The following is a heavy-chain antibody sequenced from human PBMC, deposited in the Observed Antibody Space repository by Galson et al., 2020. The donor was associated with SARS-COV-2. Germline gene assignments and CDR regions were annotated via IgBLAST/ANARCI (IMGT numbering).Heavy chain of an antibody. D-gene: IGHD6-6*01. CDR2: LWYDGRNK. V-gene: IGHV3-33*01. J-gene: IGHJ4*02. Sequence: GESLKISCAASGFTFSDCAMHWVRQAPGKGLEWVAVLWYDGRNKYYADSVKGRFTISRDNSKNTLYLQMNSLRGEDTAVYYCAREGGSGIVAAPTDYWGQGTLVTVSS. CDR3: AREGGSGIVAAPTDY. CDR1: GFTFSDCA.